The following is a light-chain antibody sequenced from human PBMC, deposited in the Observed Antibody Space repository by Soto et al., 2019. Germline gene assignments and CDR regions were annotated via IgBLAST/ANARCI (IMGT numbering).Light chain of an antibody. J-gene: IGKJ4*01. CDR2: GAS. CDR1: QDISTL. Sequence: DIQMTQSPSSVSASIGDTVTITCRASQDISTLLAWYQQKPGKAPKLLIYGASTLESGVPSRFSGRGSGTDFTLTISSLQPEDFANYFCQQADSFPLTFGGGTKVEMK. V-gene: IGKV1D-12*01. CDR3: QQADSFPLT.